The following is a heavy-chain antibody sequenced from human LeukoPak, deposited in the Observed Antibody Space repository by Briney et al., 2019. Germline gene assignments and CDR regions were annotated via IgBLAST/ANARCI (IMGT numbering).Heavy chain of an antibody. CDR1: GFTFSSYA. J-gene: IGHJ4*02. D-gene: IGHD5-12*01. V-gene: IGHV3-23*01. Sequence: GGSLRLSCAASGFTFSSYAMSWVRQAPGKGLEWVSAISGSGGSTYYADSVKGRFTISRDNSKNTLYLQMNSLRAEDTAVYYCAKDLGYSGYAYYFDYWGQGTLVTVSS. CDR3: AKDLGYSGYAYYFDY. CDR2: ISGSGGST.